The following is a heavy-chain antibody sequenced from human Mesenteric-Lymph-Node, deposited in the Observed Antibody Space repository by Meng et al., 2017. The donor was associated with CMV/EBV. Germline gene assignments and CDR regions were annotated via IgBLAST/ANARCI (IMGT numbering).Heavy chain of an antibody. Sequence: ASVKVSCKASGYTFTSYYMHWVRQAPGQGLEWMGWMNPNSGNTGYAQKFQGRVTITRNTSISTAYMELSSLRSEDTAVYYCAREGGIAAALLDYWGQGTLVTVSS. CDR1: GYTFTSYY. V-gene: IGHV1-8*03. CDR3: AREGGIAAALLDY. CDR2: MNPNSGNT. D-gene: IGHD6-13*01. J-gene: IGHJ4*02.